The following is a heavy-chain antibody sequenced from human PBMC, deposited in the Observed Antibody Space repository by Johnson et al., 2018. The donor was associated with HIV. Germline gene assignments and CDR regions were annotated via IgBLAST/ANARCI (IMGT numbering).Heavy chain of an antibody. CDR1: GFIFSSYD. CDR3: ATLPGDIVVVPAAQPYDAFDI. D-gene: IGHD2-2*01. J-gene: IGHJ3*02. V-gene: IGHV3-13*01. Sequence: VHLVESGGGLVQPGGSLRLSCAASGFIFSSYDMHWVRQTTGKGLEWISGIGSSGDTFYPGSVKGRFTISRANAKNSLYLQMNSLRAEDTAVYYCATLPGDIVVVPAAQPYDAFDIWGQGTMVTVSS. CDR2: IGSSGDT.